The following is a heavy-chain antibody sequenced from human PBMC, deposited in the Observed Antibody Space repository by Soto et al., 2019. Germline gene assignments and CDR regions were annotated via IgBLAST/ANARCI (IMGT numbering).Heavy chain of an antibody. D-gene: IGHD5-18*01. CDR3: AKALPPCTDIGCSNFLH. V-gene: IGHV3-23*01. J-gene: IGHJ1*01. CDR2: IIGSGGIT. Sequence: EVQLLESGGGLVQPGGSLRLSCAASGFTFTTYAMSWVRQAPGKGLEWVSDIIGSGGITYYAHSVKGRFTISRDSSQNTLYLRMNSLRAEDTALSYRAKALPPCTDIGCSNFLHWGQGTLVTVSS. CDR1: GFTFTTYA.